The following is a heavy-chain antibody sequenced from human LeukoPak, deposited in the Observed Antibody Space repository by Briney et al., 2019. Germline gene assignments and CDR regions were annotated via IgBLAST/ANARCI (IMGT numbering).Heavy chain of an antibody. V-gene: IGHV1-2*02. Sequence: ASVKVSCKASGYTFTGYYMHWVRQAPGQGLEWMGWINPNSGGTNYAQKFQGRVTMTRDTSISTAYMELSRLRSDDTAVCYCARDPYSSGWKGLADYWGQGTLVTVSS. CDR2: INPNSGGT. CDR3: ARDPYSSGWKGLADY. CDR1: GYTFTGYY. J-gene: IGHJ4*02. D-gene: IGHD6-19*01.